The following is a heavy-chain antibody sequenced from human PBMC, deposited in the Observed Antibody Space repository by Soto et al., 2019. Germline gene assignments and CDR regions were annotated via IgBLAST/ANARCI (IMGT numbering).Heavy chain of an antibody. D-gene: IGHD3-22*01. CDR1: GFTFSSYG. CDR2: ISYDGSNK. CDR3: AKGGITMIVVVLPDY. V-gene: IGHV3-30*18. Sequence: QVQLVESGGGVVQPGRSLRLSCAASGFTFSSYGMHWVRQAPGKGLEWVAVISYDGSNKYYADSVKGRFTTSRDNSKNTLYLQMNSLRAEDTAVYYCAKGGITMIVVVLPDYWGQGTLVTVSS. J-gene: IGHJ4*02.